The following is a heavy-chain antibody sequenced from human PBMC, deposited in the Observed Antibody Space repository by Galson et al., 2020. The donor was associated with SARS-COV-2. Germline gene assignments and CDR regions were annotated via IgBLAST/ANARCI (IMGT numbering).Heavy chain of an antibody. D-gene: IGHD6-19*01. J-gene: IGHJ6*02. CDR2: INPNSGGT. V-gene: IGHV1-2*04. CDR1: GYIFTGYY. Sequence: GESLKISCKASGYIFTGYYMHWVRQAPGQGLEWMGWINPNSGGTNYAQKFQGWVTMTRDTSISTAYMELSRLRSDDTAVYYCAREGIAVAGTYEYGMDVWGQGTTVTVSS. CDR3: AREGIAVAGTYEYGMDV.